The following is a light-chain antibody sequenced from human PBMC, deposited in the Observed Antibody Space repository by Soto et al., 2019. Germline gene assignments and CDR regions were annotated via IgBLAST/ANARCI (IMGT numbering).Light chain of an antibody. V-gene: IGKV1-39*01. CDR3: QQYYSYPIT. Sequence: DIQMTQSPSSLSASIGDRVTITCRASQSITNYLNWYQQKPGKAPKLLIYGASSLQSAVPSRFSASGSGTDFTLTISCLQSEDFATYYCQQYYSYPITFGQGTRLEIK. J-gene: IGKJ5*01. CDR1: QSITNY. CDR2: GAS.